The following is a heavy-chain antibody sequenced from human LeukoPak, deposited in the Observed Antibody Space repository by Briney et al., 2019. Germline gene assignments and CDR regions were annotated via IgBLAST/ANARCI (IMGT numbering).Heavy chain of an antibody. CDR3: ARDRDSSGWNYFDY. V-gene: IGHV3-30-3*01. CDR2: ISYDGSNK. J-gene: IGHJ4*02. Sequence: GGSLRLSCAASGFTFSSYAMHWVRQAPGKGLEWVAVISYDGSNKYYADSVKGRFTISRDNSKNTLYPQMNSLRAEDTAVYYCARDRDSSGWNYFDYWGQGTLVTVSS. CDR1: GFTFSSYA. D-gene: IGHD6-19*01.